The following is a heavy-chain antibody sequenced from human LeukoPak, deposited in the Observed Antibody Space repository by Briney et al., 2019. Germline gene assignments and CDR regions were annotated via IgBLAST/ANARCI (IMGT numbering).Heavy chain of an antibody. CDR2: IYYSGIT. J-gene: IGHJ4*02. CDR1: GGSFSGYY. V-gene: IGHV4-59*01. D-gene: IGHD6-19*01. Sequence: SETLSLTCAVYGGSFSGYYWSWIRQPPGKGLEWIGYIYYSGITNYNPSLKSRVTMSVDTSKNQFSLKLSSVSAADTAVYYCARDAGYSTGWYADWGQGTLVTVSS. CDR3: ARDAGYSTGWYAD.